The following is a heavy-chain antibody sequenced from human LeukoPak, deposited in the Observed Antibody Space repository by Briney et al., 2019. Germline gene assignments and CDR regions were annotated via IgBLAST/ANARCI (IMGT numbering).Heavy chain of an antibody. CDR2: IYHSGKT. D-gene: IGHD6-19*01. Sequence: PSETLSLTCKVSGYSINSGYYWGWIRQPPVKGLEWIGSIYHSGKTYYNPSLKSRVTISVETSKNQFSLKLSSMTAADTAVYYCARDRISVSDPPNWFDPWGQGTLVTVSS. CDR1: GYSINSGYY. CDR3: ARDRISVSDPPNWFDP. V-gene: IGHV4-38-2*02. J-gene: IGHJ5*02.